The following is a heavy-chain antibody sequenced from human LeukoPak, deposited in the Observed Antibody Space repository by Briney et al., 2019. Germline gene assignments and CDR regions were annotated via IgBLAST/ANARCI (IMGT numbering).Heavy chain of an antibody. CDR1: GGSFSGYY. CDR2: INHSGST. CDR3: ARSPSYGSGSYCLDY. J-gene: IGHJ4*02. D-gene: IGHD3-10*01. Sequence: SETLSLTCAVYGGSFSGYYWSWIRQPPGKGLGWIGEINHSGSTYYNPSLKSRVTISVDTSKNQFSLKLSSVTAADTAVYYCARSPSYGSGSYCLDYWGQGTLVTVSS. V-gene: IGHV4-34*01.